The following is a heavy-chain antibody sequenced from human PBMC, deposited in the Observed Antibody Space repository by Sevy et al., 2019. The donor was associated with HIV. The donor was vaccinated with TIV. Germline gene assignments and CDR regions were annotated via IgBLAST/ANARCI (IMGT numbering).Heavy chain of an antibody. D-gene: IGHD2-8*01. CDR1: GFTFADHA. CDR3: ARDHCTHGACFRSGYFDY. V-gene: IGHV3-30*04. CDR2: ISFDGRNK. J-gene: IGHJ4*02. Sequence: GGSLRLSCAASGFTFADHAFHWVRQAPGKGLEWVAIISFDGRNKRVAESVKGRFTISRDDSKSTVYLQMTSLRPEDAAVYYCARDHCTHGACFRSGYFDYWGQGTLVTVSS.